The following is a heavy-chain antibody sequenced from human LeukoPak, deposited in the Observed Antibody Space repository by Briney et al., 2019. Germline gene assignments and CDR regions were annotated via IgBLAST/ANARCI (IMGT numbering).Heavy chain of an antibody. CDR2: INHSGST. D-gene: IGHD3-16*01. J-gene: IGHJ4*02. CDR1: GGSFSGYY. V-gene: IGHV4-34*01. CDR3: ARMDYYYLWGNYSPRGRYFDY. Sequence: SETLSLTCAVYGGSFSGYYWSWIRQPPGKGLEWIGEINHSGSTNYNPSLKSRVTISVDTSKNQFSPKLSSVTAADTAVYYCARMDYYYLWGNYSPRGRYFDYWGQGTLVTVSS.